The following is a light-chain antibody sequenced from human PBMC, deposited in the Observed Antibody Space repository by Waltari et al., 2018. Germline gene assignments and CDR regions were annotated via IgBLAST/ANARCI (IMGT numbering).Light chain of an antibody. Sequence: EVVMTQSPATLSVSPGERATLSCRASQNLNRDLAWYQQRPGQAPRPLIHGASTRATDVPDRFSGSGSGTEFTLTVSSVQSEDFAVYYCQQYSYWPPNTFGQGTKLDIK. J-gene: IGKJ2*01. V-gene: IGKV3-15*01. CDR2: GAS. CDR3: QQYSYWPPNT. CDR1: QNLNRD.